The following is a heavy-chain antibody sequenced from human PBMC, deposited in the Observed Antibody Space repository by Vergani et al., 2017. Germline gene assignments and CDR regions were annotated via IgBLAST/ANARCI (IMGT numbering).Heavy chain of an antibody. CDR3: AKCIVVVVASPGAYDY. D-gene: IGHD2-15*01. J-gene: IGHJ4*02. Sequence: EVQLLESGGGLVQPGGSLRLSCAASGFTFSSYAMSWVRQAPGKGLEWVSAISGSGGSTYYADSVKGRFTISRDNSKNTLYLQMNSLRAEDTAVYYCAKCIVVVVASPGAYDYWGQGTLVTVSS. V-gene: IGHV3-23*01. CDR1: GFTFSSYA. CDR2: ISGSGGST.